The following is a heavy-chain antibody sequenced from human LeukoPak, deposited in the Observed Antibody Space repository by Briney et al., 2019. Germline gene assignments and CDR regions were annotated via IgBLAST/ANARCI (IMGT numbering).Heavy chain of an antibody. CDR2: IKGDERST. CDR3: VRGQLWSYYHDY. V-gene: IGHV3-74*01. J-gene: IGHJ4*02. D-gene: IGHD5-18*01. Sequence: GGSLRLSCAASGFTFSSYWLHWVRQAPGKGLVWVSRIKGDERSTNYADSVKGPFTISRDNAKNTVYLEMNSLRAEDTAVYYCVRGQLWSYYHDYWGQGTLVTVSS. CDR1: GFTFSSYW.